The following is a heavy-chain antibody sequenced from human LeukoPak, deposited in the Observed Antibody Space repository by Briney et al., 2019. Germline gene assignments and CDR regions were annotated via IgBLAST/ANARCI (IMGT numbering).Heavy chain of an antibody. CDR3: ARHALFFGPYCGGDCYADV. CDR1: EYSFTSYW. J-gene: IGHJ6*03. Sequence: GGSLRLSCKGSEYSFTSYWIGWVRQMPGKGLEWIGIIYPGDSDTRYSPSFQGQVTISADKSINTAYLQWSSLKASDTAIYYCARHALFFGPYCGGDCYADVWGKGTTVTVSS. V-gene: IGHV5-51*01. D-gene: IGHD2-21*01. CDR2: IYPGDSDT.